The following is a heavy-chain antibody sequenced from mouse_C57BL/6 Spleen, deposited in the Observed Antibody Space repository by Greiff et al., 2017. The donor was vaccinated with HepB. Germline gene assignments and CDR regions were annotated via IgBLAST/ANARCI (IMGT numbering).Heavy chain of an antibody. CDR2: ISYDGSN. Sequence: VQLKESGPGLVKPSQSLSLTCSVTGYSITSGYYWNWIRQFPGNKLEWMCYISYDGSNNYNPSLKNRISITRDTSKNQFFLKLNSVTTEDTATYNCARGTDYYGGVFDYWGQGTTLTVSS. J-gene: IGHJ2*01. D-gene: IGHD1-1*01. V-gene: IGHV3-6*01. CDR3: ARGTDYYGGVFDY. CDR1: GYSITSGYY.